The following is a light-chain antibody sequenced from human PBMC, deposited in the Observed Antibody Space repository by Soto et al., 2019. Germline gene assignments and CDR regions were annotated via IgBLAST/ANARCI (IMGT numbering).Light chain of an antibody. CDR1: QSVSNY. V-gene: IGKV3-11*01. Sequence: EIVLTQSPATLSLSPGERATLSCSASQSVSNYLSWYQQKPGQAPRLLIYDASNRAAGIPARFSGSGSGTDITITISSREPDDLAVYYCKQSSTRAPITIRQGTRV. CDR3: KQSSTRAPIT. J-gene: IGKJ5*01. CDR2: DAS.